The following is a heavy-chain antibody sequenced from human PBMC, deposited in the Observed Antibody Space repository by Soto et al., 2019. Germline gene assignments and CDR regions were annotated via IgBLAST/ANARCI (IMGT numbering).Heavy chain of an antibody. CDR3: ARDESHSSWYDY. CDR2: IWYDGSNK. CDR1: GFTFSSYG. Sequence: HPGGSLRLSCAASGFTFSSYGMHWVRQAPGKGLEWVAVIWYDGSNKYYADSVKGRFTISRDNSKNTLYLQMNSLRAEDTAVYYCARDESHSSWYDYWGQGTLVTVSS. V-gene: IGHV3-33*01. J-gene: IGHJ4*02. D-gene: IGHD6-13*01.